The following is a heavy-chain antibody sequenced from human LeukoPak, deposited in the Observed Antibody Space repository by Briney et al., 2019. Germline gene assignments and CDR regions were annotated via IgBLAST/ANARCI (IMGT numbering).Heavy chain of an antibody. V-gene: IGHV4-4*07. CDR2: IYTTENA. D-gene: IGHD1-26*01. CDR3: ARETSGSYRDFDY. CDR1: GGSISSYY. J-gene: IGHJ4*02. Sequence: PSETLSLTCSVSGGSISSYYWSWMRQPAGKGLEWIGRIYTTENANETPSLYRRDTISVHTTKNQISRKLDSVTYADTAVFYSARETSGSYRDFDYWGQGTLVTVSS.